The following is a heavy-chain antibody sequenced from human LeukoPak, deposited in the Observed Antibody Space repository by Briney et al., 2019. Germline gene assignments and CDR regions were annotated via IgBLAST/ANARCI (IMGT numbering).Heavy chain of an antibody. J-gene: IGHJ4*02. CDR3: ARDDGY. Sequence: GGSLRLSCAASGTTFRNYWMHWVRQAPGKGLEWVSYISSSSSTIYYADSVKGRFTIPRDNAKNSLYLQMNSLRDEDTAVYYCARDDGYWGQGTLVTVSS. V-gene: IGHV3-48*02. D-gene: IGHD5-24*01. CDR2: ISSSSSTI. CDR1: GTTFRNYW.